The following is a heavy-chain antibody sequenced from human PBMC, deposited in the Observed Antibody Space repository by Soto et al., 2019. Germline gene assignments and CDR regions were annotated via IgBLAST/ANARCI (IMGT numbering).Heavy chain of an antibody. CDR1: GFTFSSSA. Sequence: GGSMRLSCAASGFTFSSSAMHWVRQASGKGLEWVCRIRSKANSYATAYAASVKGRFTISRDDSKNTAYLQMNSLKTEDTAVYYCTRHSGEHLAFDYWGQGTLVTVSS. V-gene: IGHV3-73*01. CDR3: TRHSGEHLAFDY. J-gene: IGHJ4*02. D-gene: IGHD7-27*01. CDR2: IRSKANSYAT.